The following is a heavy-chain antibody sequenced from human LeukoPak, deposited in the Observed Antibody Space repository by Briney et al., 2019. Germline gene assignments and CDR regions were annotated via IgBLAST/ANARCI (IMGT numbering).Heavy chain of an antibody. CDR3: AREPPDTAMVMDFDY. CDR1: GFTFSDYY. V-gene: IGHV3-11*06. J-gene: IGHJ4*02. Sequence: PGGSLRLSCAASGFTFSDYYMSWIRQAPGKGLEWVSSISSSSSYIYYADSVKGRFTISRDNAKNSLYLQMNSLRAEDTAVYYCAREPPDTAMVMDFDYWGQGTLVTVSS. D-gene: IGHD5-18*01. CDR2: ISSSSSYI.